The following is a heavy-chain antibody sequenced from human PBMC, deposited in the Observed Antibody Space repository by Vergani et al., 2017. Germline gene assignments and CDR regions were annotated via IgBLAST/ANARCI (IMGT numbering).Heavy chain of an antibody. CDR1: FDSIRNLY. J-gene: IGHJ5*02. CDR3: ASDTHSGQRADR. CDR2: IHYIENT. V-gene: IGHV4-59*11. Sequence: QVQLQESGPGLVKSSETLSLTCSVSFDSIRNLYCNWIRHPPGKGLEWIGSIHYIENTNYNPSLKTRVTISVDTSKNQFSLTLTSVTAADTAVYYCASDTHSGQRADRLGQGILVTVTS. D-gene: IGHD6-19*01.